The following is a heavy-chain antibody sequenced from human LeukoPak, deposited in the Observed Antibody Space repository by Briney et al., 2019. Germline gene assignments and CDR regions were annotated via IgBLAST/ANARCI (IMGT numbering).Heavy chain of an antibody. CDR2: ISYDGSHK. V-gene: IGHV3-30-3*01. Sequence: GGSLRLSCAASGFTFSTYAMHWVRQAPGKGLEWVAVISYDGSHKYYADSVKGRFTISRDNSKNMLELQMNSLTTEDTAVYYCTREVWYDALSFDYWGQGTLVSVSS. J-gene: IGHJ4*02. CDR3: TREVWYDALSFDY. CDR1: GFTFSTYA. D-gene: IGHD2-15*01.